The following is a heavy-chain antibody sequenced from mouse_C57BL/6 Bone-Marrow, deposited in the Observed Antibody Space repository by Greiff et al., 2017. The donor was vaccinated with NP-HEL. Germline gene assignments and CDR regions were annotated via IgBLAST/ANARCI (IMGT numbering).Heavy chain of an antibody. CDR1: GFSLTSYG. CDR3: ARGNYYGSPWYFDV. V-gene: IGHV2-2*01. CDR2: IWSGGSP. J-gene: IGHJ1*03. D-gene: IGHD1-1*01. Sequence: VQLQQSGPGLVQPSQSLSITCTVSGFSLTSYGVHWVRQSPGKGLEWLGVIWSGGSPDYNAAFISRLSISKDNSKSQVFFKMNSLQADDTAIYYCARGNYYGSPWYFDVWGTGTTVTVSS.